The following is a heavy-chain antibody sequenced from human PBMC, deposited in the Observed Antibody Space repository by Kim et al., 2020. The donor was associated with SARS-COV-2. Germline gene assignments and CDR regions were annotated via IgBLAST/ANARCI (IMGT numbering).Heavy chain of an antibody. CDR3: ARHFHDAFDI. Sequence: GESLKISCKGSGYNFASFWISWVRQMPGKGLEWMGKIDLSDSQTTYSPSFQGHVTISTDKSLTTAYLQWSSLKASDTALYFCARHFHDAFDIWGQGTMV. J-gene: IGHJ3*02. CDR1: GYNFASFW. CDR2: IDLSDSQT. V-gene: IGHV5-10-1*01.